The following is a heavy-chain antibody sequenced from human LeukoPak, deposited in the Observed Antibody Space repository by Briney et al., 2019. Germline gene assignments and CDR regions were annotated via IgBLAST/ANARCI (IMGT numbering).Heavy chain of an antibody. J-gene: IGHJ3*01. CDR3: AKPKLLHAFDF. CDR1: GFTFSSYA. D-gene: IGHD2-21*02. Sequence: GGSLRLSCAASGFTFSSYAMSWVRQSPGKGLEWVSAINGDGGNTYYAGSVKGRFTISRDNSKNTLYLQMNSLRVDDTAVYYCAKPKLLHAFDFWGQGTMVSVSS. CDR2: INGDGGNT. V-gene: IGHV3-23*01.